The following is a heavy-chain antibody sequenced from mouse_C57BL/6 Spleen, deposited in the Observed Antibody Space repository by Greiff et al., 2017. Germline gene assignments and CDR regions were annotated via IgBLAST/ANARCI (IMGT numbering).Heavy chain of an antibody. Sequence: EVKLMESGGGLVKPGGSLKLSCAASGFTFSSYAMSWVRQTPEKRLEWVATISDGGSYTYYPDNVKGRFTISRDNAKNNLYLQMSHLKSEDTAMYCCGRDQRYYGRSLDVWGKGTTVTVSS. J-gene: IGHJ1*03. CDR2: ISDGGSYT. D-gene: IGHD1-1*01. V-gene: IGHV5-4*01. CDR3: GRDQRYYGRSLDV. CDR1: GFTFSSYA.